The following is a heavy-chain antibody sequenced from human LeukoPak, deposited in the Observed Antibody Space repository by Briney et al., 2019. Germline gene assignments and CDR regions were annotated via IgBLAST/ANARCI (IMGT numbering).Heavy chain of an antibody. J-gene: IGHJ4*02. V-gene: IGHV3-48*02. CDR1: GFTFSSYS. CDR3: ARDLGSGWSGEVFDY. CDR2: ISSSSSTI. Sequence: GGSLRLSCAASGFTFSSYSMNWVRQAPGKGLEWVSYISSSSSTIYYADSVKGRFTISRDNAKNSLYLQMNSLRDEDTAVYYCARDLGSGWSGEVFDYWGQGNLVTVSS. D-gene: IGHD6-19*01.